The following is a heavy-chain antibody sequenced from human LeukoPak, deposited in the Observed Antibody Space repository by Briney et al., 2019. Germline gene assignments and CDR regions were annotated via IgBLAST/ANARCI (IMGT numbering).Heavy chain of an antibody. V-gene: IGHV5-51*01. CDR1: GSRFTSYW. CDR2: IYPGDFDT. Sequence: GESLKISCKGSGSRFTSYWIDWVRQMPGKGLEWMGIIYPGDFDTRYSPSFQGQVTISADKSISTAYLQWSSLKASDTAMYYCARRVPYGEGNWFDPWGQGTLVTVSS. J-gene: IGHJ5*02. D-gene: IGHD4-17*01. CDR3: ARRVPYGEGNWFDP.